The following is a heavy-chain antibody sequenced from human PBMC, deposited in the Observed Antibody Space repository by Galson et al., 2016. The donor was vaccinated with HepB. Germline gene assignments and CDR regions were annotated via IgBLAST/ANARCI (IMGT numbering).Heavy chain of an antibody. CDR1: GFTFSTYA. CDR2: ISSSGSDT. V-gene: IGHV3-11*03. CDR3: ARTDSSGFPHLSYGMDV. D-gene: IGHD3-22*01. Sequence: SLRLSCAASGFTFSTYAMNWIRQAPGKGLEWVSYISSSGSDTNYADSVKGRFTISRDNAKKLLYLQMNSLRVEDTAVYYCARTDSSGFPHLSYGMDVWGQGTTVTVSS. J-gene: IGHJ6*02.